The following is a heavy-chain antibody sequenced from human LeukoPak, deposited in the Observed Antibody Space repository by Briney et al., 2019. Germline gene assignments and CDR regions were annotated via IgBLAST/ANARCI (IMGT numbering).Heavy chain of an antibody. Sequence: SGGSLRLSCAASGFTFSSYSMNWVRQAPGKGLEWVSSISSSSSYIYYADSVKGRFTISRDNAKNSLYLQMNSLRAEDTAVYYCARGRCVLRFLEWLLTFDYWGQGTLVTASS. CDR3: ARGRCVLRFLEWLLTFDY. J-gene: IGHJ4*02. D-gene: IGHD3-3*01. V-gene: IGHV3-21*01. CDR1: GFTFSSYS. CDR2: ISSSSSYI.